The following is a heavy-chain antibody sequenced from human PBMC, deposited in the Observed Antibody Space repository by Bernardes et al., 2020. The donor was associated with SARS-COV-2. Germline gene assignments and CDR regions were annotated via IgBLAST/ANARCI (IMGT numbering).Heavy chain of an antibody. CDR1: GFSVSAYW. J-gene: IGHJ6*02. V-gene: IGHV3-74*01. CDR3: ARDFGGNFDV. D-gene: IGHD1-1*01. Sequence: GGSLRLSCAASGFSVSAYWMHWVRQAPGEGLVWVSRMNEDGRIVNYADSVKGRFTIYRDIADNKVYLQMNSLRADDTAVYYCARDFGGNFDVWGQGTTVTVSS. CDR2: MNEDGRIV.